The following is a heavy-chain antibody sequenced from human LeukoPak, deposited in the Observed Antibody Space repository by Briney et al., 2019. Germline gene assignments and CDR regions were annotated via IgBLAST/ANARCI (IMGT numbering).Heavy chain of an antibody. CDR3: ARGAGTSWFDY. Sequence: ASVKVSCKASGYTFTGYYMHWVRQAPGQGLEWMGWLDPYSGGTNYAQNFQGRVTMTRDTSISTASMELSRLISDHTAVYYCARGAGTSWFDYWGQGTLVTVSS. CDR1: GYTFTGYY. V-gene: IGHV1-2*02. J-gene: IGHJ5*01. CDR2: LDPYSGGT. D-gene: IGHD2-2*01.